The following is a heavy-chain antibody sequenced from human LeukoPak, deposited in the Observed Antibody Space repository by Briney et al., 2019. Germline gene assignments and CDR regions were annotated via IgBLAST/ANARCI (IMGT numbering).Heavy chain of an antibody. Sequence: SETLSLTCTVSGYSISSGYYWGWIRQPPGKGLEWIGSIYHSGSTYYNPSLKSRVTISVDTSKNQFSLKLSSVTAADTAVYYCASYIVVVVAATFGWFDPWGQGTLVTVSS. V-gene: IGHV4-38-2*02. CDR2: IYHSGST. J-gene: IGHJ5*02. CDR1: GYSISSGYY. D-gene: IGHD2-15*01. CDR3: ASYIVVVVAATFGWFDP.